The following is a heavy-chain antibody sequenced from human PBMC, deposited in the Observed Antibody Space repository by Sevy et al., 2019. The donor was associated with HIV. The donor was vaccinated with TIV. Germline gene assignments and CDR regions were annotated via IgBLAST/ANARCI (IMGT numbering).Heavy chain of an antibody. J-gene: IGHJ5*02. CDR1: GFNISPYA. Sequence: GGSLRLSCSASGFNISPYALHWVRQTPGKGLQWLAVISKDGTDKDYADFVKGRFSLSRDNSKNTLYLQMSNLRPEDTAVYYCAKEGYYYDSHSADWSDPWGQGTLVTVSS. CDR2: ISKDGTDK. D-gene: IGHD3-22*01. V-gene: IGHV3-30*04. CDR3: AKEGYYYDSHSADWSDP.